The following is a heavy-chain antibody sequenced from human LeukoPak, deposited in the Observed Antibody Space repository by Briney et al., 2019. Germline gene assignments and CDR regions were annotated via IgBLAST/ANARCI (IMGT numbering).Heavy chain of an antibody. CDR1: GFTFSSYS. D-gene: IGHD6-19*01. J-gene: IGHJ4*02. CDR2: ITTSSTYI. V-gene: IGHV3-21*01. CDR3: ARGKYSSGWFDY. Sequence: GGSLRLSCAASGFTFSSYSMSWVRQAPGKGLEWVSSITTSSTYISYADSVKGRFTISRDNAKNSLYLQMKSLKAEDTAVYYCARGKYSSGWFDYWGRGSLVSVSS.